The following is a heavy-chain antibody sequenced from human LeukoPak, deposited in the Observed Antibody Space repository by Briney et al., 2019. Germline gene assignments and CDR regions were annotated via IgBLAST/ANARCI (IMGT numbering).Heavy chain of an antibody. J-gene: IGHJ4*02. CDR2: IYHSGST. CDR1: GGSISSGSYY. CDR3: ANSIDFDYGDYYFDY. Sequence: PSETLSLTCTVSGGSISSGSYYWSWIRQPAGKGLEWIGEIYHSGSTNYNPSLKSRVTISLDTSKNQFSLKLSSVTAADTAVYYCANSIDFDYGDYYFDYWGQGALVTISS. V-gene: IGHV4-61*10. D-gene: IGHD4-17*01.